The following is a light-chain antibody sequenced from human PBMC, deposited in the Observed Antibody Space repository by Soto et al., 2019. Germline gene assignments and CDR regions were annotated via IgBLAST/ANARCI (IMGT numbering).Light chain of an antibody. CDR1: QSGSSSD. Sequence: EIVLTQSPGTLSLSPGERATLSCRASQSGSSSDLSWYPQKPGQAPRLLIYGASSRATGIPDKFSGSGSVTDFTLTISTLEPEDFEVYYCQKDSSSPQVTVGQGPRLQIK. CDR3: QKDSSSPQVT. CDR2: GAS. V-gene: IGKV3-20*01. J-gene: IGKJ5*01.